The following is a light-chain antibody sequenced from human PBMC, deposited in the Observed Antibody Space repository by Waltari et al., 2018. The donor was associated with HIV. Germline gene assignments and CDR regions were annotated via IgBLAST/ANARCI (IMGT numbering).Light chain of an antibody. Sequence: EXXLTXSPATLSXSXGEXATXSXXXXQXVSSYLALYQQKPGQAPRLLIYDASNSATGIPARFSGSGSGTDFTLTISSLXPEDFAVYYCQQRXXWLSFGGGTKVEXK. J-gene: IGKJ4*01. CDR2: DAS. CDR3: QQRXXWLS. V-gene: IGKV3-11*01. CDR1: QXVSSY.